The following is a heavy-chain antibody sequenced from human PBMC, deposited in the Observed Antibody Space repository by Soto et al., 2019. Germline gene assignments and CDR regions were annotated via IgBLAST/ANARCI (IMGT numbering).Heavy chain of an antibody. J-gene: IGHJ5*02. CDR2: IYYSGST. CDR1: VGSISRGVYN. Sequence: QVQLQESGPGLVKPSQTLSLTGPVPVGSISRGVYNWGWFRQPPGKGLEWIGYIYYSGSTYYNPSLKSRVTISVDTSKNQFSLRLSSVTAADTAVYYCARERPDGCRLDPWGQGTLVTVSS. V-gene: IGHV4-30-4*01. D-gene: IGHD6-19*01. CDR3: ARERPDGCRLDP.